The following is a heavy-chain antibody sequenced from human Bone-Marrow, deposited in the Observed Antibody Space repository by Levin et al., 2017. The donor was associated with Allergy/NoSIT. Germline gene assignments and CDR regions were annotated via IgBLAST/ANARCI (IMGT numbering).Heavy chain of an antibody. CDR3: ARGPPYPYYQDSGSYGGDY. CDR1: GYTFTGYY. CDR2: INPNSGGT. Sequence: ASVKVSCKASGYTFTGYYMHWVRQAPGQGLEWMGWINPNSGGTNYAQKFQGRVTMTRDTSISTAYMELSRLRSDDTAVYYCARGPPYPYYQDSGSYGGDYWGQGTLVTVSS. V-gene: IGHV1-2*02. J-gene: IGHJ4*02. D-gene: IGHD1-26*01.